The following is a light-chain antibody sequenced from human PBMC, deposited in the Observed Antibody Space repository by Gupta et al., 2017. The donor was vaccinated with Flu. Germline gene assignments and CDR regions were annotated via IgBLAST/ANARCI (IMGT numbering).Light chain of an antibody. V-gene: IGKV1-39*01. CDR1: QSISSY. CDR3: QQSDSTLLT. J-gene: IGKJ3*01. Sequence: DLHMPVSPSSLSASVGDRVTITCRASQSISSYLNWYQQKPGKAPKLLIYAASSLQSGVPSRFSGSGSGTDFTLTISSLQPEDFATYYCQQSDSTLLTFGGGTKVDIK. CDR2: AAS.